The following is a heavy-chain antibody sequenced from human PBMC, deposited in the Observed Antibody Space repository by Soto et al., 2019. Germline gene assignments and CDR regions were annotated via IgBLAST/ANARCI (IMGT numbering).Heavy chain of an antibody. Sequence: QVQLQESGPGLVKPSETLSLTCAVSGDSISSYYCMWIRQPPGKGLESIGYLYYGRSANYNPSLKSRVTLSVDTSTNQCSLTLSSMAAADTAVHYCALRSMAVVPEYWGQGTLVTVSS. D-gene: IGHD3-22*01. V-gene: IGHV4-59*01. J-gene: IGHJ4*02. CDR1: GDSISSYY. CDR2: LYYGRSA. CDR3: ALRSMAVVPEY.